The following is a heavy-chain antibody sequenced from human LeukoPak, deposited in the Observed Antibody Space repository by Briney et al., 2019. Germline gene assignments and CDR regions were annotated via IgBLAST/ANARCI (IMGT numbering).Heavy chain of an antibody. CDR3: ARAGYSSDHAFDI. CDR1: GGSISSYY. Sequence: SETLSLTCTVSGGSISSYYWSWIRQPPGKGLEWIGYIYTSGSTNYNPSLKSRVTMSVDTSKNQFSLKLSSVTAADTAVYYCARAGYSSDHAFDIWGQGTMVTVSS. D-gene: IGHD6-19*01. CDR2: IYTSGST. V-gene: IGHV4-4*09. J-gene: IGHJ3*02.